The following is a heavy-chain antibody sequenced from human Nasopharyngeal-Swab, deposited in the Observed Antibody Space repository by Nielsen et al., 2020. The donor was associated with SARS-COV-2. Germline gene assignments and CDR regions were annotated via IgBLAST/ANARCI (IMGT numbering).Heavy chain of an antibody. CDR2: ISYDGSNK. J-gene: IGHJ4*02. V-gene: IGHV3-30*18. Sequence: GESLKISCAASGFTFSSYGMHWVRQAPGKGLEWVAVISYDGSNKYYADSVKGRFTISRDNSKNTLYLQMNSLRVEDTAVYYCAKETDSSFDYWGQGTLVTVSS. D-gene: IGHD3-22*01. CDR1: GFTFSSYG. CDR3: AKETDSSFDY.